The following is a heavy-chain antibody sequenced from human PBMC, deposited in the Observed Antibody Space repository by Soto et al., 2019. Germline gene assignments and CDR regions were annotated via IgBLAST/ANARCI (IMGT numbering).Heavy chain of an antibody. D-gene: IGHD3-16*01. CDR3: ARLGVGGVVRAFDT. J-gene: IGHJ3*02. Sequence: GESLKISCRGSGYSFTSYWLGWVRQMPWKGLELVGIIHPGDSDTRSGPPSQGKVTISADKSISTAYLQWSSLKVSDTDMYYCARLGVGGVVRAFDTWGKGTMVTVSS. V-gene: IGHV5-51*01. CDR1: GYSFTSYW. CDR2: IHPGDSDT.